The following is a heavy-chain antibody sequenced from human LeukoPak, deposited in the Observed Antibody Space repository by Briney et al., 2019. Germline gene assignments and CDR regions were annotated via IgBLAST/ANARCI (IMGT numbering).Heavy chain of an antibody. CDR2: INPSGGST. D-gene: IGHD6-13*01. CDR1: GYTFTSYY. Sequence: ASVKVSCKASGYTFTSYYMHWVRQAPGQGLEWMGIINPSGGSTSYAQKFQGRVTMTRDTSTSTVYMELSSLRSEDTAVYYCALSSSWYYFDYWAREPWSPSPQ. CDR3: ALSSSWYYFDY. J-gene: IGHJ4*02. V-gene: IGHV1-46*03.